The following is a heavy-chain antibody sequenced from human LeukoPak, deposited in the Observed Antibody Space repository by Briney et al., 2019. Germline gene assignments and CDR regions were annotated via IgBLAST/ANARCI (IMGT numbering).Heavy chain of an antibody. J-gene: IGHJ4*02. V-gene: IGHV1-18*01. CDR3: ARGELGYCSGGSSFGSDY. CDR1: GYTFTSYG. CDR2: ISAYNGNT. Sequence: ASVKVSCKASGYTFTSYGISWVRQAPGQGLEWMGWISAYNGNTNYAQKLQGRVTMTTDTSTSTAYMELRSLRSDDTAVYYCARGELGYCSGGSSFGSDYWGQGTLVTVSS. D-gene: IGHD2-15*01.